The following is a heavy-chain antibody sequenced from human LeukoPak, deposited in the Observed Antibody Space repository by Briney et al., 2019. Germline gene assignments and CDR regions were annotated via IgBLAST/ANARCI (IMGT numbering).Heavy chain of an antibody. CDR2: IGTLADT. CDR3: ARGPVGGWLRNGMDV. D-gene: IGHD5-24*01. V-gene: IGHV3-13*01. Sequence: GGSLRLSCAASGFSFSSYDMHWVRQITGKGLEWVSAIGTLADTYYAGSVKGRFTISRENAENSLYLQMNSLRDGDTAVYYCARGPVGGWLRNGMDVWGQGTTVTV. J-gene: IGHJ6*02. CDR1: GFSFSSYD.